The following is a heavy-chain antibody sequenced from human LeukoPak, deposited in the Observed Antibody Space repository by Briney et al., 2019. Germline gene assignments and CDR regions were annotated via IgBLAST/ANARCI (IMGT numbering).Heavy chain of an antibody. CDR2: MHYSGST. V-gene: IGHV4-59*08. D-gene: IGHD4-11*01. Sequence: PSETLSLTCTVSGGSISNYYWSWIRQPPGKGLEWIGYMHYSGSTKYNPSLESRVTTSVDTSRNQFSLKLSSVTAADTAVYYCARHTYSNFVLDYWGQGTLVTVSS. CDR3: ARHTYSNFVLDY. J-gene: IGHJ4*02. CDR1: GGSISNYY.